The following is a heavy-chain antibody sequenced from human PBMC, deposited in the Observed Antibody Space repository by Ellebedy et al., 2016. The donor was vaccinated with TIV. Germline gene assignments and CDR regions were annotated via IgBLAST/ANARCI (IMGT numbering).Heavy chain of an antibody. CDR1: GGTFSSYA. V-gene: IGHV1-18*01. D-gene: IGHD1-1*01. CDR3: ARDLGEVQLERTP. CDR2: ISAYNGNT. Sequence: ASVKVSCXASGGTFSSYAISWVRQAPGQGLEWMGWISAYNGNTNYAQKLQGRVTMTTDTSTSTAYMELRSLRSDDTAVYYCARDLGEVQLERTPWGQGTLVTVSS. J-gene: IGHJ4*02.